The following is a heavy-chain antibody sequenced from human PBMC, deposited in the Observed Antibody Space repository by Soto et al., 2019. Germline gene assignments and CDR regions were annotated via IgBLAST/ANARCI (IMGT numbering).Heavy chain of an antibody. D-gene: IGHD3-3*01. CDR3: ARGLFFRVHWFDP. CDR2: INHSGST. CDR1: GGSFSGYY. V-gene: IGHV4-34*01. Sequence: SETLSLTCAVYGGSFSGYYWSWIRQPPGKGLEWIGEINHSGSTNYNPSLKSRVTISVDTSKNQFSLKLSSVTAADTAVYYCARGLFFRVHWFDPWGQGTLVTVYS. J-gene: IGHJ5*02.